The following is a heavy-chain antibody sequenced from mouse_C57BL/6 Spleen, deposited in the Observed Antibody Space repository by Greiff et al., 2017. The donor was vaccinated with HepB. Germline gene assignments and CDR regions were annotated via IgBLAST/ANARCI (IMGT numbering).Heavy chain of an antibody. D-gene: IGHD2-3*01. CDR1: GFNIKDYY. J-gene: IGHJ3*01. Sequence: EVQLQQSGAELVKPGASVKLSCTASGFNIKDYYMHWVKQRTEQGLEWIGRIDPEDGETKYAPKFQVKATITADTSSNTAYLQLSSLTSEDTAVYYWASQDCDGYQGLAYWGQGTLVTVAA. CDR3: ASQDCDGYQGLAY. CDR2: IDPEDGET. V-gene: IGHV14-2*01.